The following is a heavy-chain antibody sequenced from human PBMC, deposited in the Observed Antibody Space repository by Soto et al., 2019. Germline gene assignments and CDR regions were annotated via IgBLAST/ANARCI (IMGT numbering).Heavy chain of an antibody. CDR2: VNPHSGDT. Sequence: QVHLVQSGADVKKPGASEKVACHASGYAFSAYYIHWVRQAPGQGLQWMGWVNPHSGDTKYSQAFQGRVTLTTDTSTNSSSMDLTGLTSADTAVYYCARRHGARSNVFRSAFPLDYWGQGTLVVVSS. CDR1: GYAFSAYY. J-gene: IGHJ4*02. D-gene: IGHD2-21*01. V-gene: IGHV1-2*02. CDR3: ARRHGARSNVFRSAFPLDY.